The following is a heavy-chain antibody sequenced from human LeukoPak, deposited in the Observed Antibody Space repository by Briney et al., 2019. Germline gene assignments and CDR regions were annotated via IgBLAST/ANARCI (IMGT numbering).Heavy chain of an antibody. CDR2: INHSGST. CDR3: ARFTSPSRGWYY. Sequence: AETLSLTCAVYGESFSGYYWSWLRQPPGKGLEWVGEINHSGSTNYNPSLKSRVTISVDTSKNQFSLKLSSVTAADMAVYYCARFTSPSRGWYYWGQGTLVTVSS. J-gene: IGHJ4*02. CDR1: GESFSGYY. D-gene: IGHD6-19*01. V-gene: IGHV4-34*01.